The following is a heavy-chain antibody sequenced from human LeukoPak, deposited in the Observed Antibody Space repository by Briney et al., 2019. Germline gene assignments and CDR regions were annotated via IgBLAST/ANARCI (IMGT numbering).Heavy chain of an antibody. CDR2: IKSDGSST. Sequence: GGSLRLSCAASGFTFSSYWMNWVRHTPGKGLVWVSRIKSDGSSTSYADSVKGRFTISRDNAKNTLYLQMNSLRAEDTAVYYCARDGYSFGHDFDYWGQGTLVTVSS. CDR3: ARDGYSFGHDFDY. V-gene: IGHV3-74*01. J-gene: IGHJ4*02. CDR1: GFTFSSYW. D-gene: IGHD5-18*01.